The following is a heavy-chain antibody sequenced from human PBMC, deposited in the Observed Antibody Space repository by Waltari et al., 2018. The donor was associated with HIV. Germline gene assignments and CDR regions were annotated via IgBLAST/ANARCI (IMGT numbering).Heavy chain of an antibody. J-gene: IGHJ5*02. V-gene: IGHV4-39*07. CDR1: GSSIRSGDYY. CDR3: ARAGVETAILFDT. Sequence: SETLSLTCTVSGSSIRSGDYYWAWIRQPPGKGLEWIASLSYGGSSYYKASLRSRVTTSVLTSRNQFSLNLTSVTAADSAVYYCARAGVETAILFDTWGQGSLVTVSS. CDR2: LSYGGSS. D-gene: IGHD2-21*02.